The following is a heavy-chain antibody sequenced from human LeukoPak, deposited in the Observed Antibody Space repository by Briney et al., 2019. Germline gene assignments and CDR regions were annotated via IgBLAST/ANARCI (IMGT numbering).Heavy chain of an antibody. CDR3: ARVWWSGVVAATAELIDY. CDR2: INTNTGNP. CDR1: GYTFTSYA. V-gene: IGHV7-4-1*02. J-gene: IGHJ4*02. D-gene: IGHD2-15*01. Sequence: ASVKVSCKASGYTFTSYAMNWVRQAPGQGLEWMGWINTNTGNPTYAQGFTGRFVFSLDTSVSTAYLQISSLKAEDTAVYYCARVWWSGVVAATAELIDYWGQGTLVTVSS.